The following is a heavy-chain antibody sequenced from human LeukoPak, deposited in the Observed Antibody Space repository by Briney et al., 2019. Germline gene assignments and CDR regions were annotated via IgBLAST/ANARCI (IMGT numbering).Heavy chain of an antibody. CDR3: ARVSTVVTPAIDY. CDR2: INPDRGGT. CDR1: GYTFTGYY. Sequence: GGSVRVSCTASGYTFTGYYMHWVRQAPGQGLEWMGWINPDRGGTNYAQTFQGRVTMTRDTSSSTAYMELSRLRSDDTAVYYCARVSTVVTPAIDYWGQGTPVTVSS. V-gene: IGHV1-2*02. D-gene: IGHD4-23*01. J-gene: IGHJ4*02.